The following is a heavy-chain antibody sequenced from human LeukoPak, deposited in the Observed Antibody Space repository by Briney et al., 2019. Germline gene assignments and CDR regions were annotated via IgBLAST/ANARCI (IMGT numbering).Heavy chain of an antibody. D-gene: IGHD4-23*01. V-gene: IGHV3-9*01. CDR2: ISWNRGSI. J-gene: IGHJ3*02. CDR3: AKDIDGVVRSFDI. Sequence: GRSLRLSCAASGFTFDDYAMHWVRQAPGKGLEWVSGISWNRGSIGYADSMKGRFTISRDNAKNSLYLQMNSLRAEDTALYYCAKDIDGVVRSFDIWGQGTMVTVS. CDR1: GFTFDDYA.